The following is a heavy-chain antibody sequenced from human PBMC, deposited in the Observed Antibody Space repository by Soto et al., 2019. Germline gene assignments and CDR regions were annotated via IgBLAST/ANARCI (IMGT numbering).Heavy chain of an antibody. CDR2: INQDGGGT. D-gene: IGHD6-19*01. CDR1: GFTFITSF. Sequence: LRLSCVASGFTFITSFMGWVRQAPGKGLEWVANINQDGGGTYYVDSVEGRFTISRDNAKDSLYLQMNSLRGEDTAVYYCARYFRGSGRYFFDYWGQGTLVTVSS. V-gene: IGHV3-7*03. CDR3: ARYFRGSGRYFFDY. J-gene: IGHJ4*02.